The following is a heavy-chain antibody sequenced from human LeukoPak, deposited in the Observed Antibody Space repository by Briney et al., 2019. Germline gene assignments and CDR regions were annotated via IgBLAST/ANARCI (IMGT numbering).Heavy chain of an antibody. D-gene: IGHD1-26*01. Sequence: PSETLSLTRTVSGCSISSGSYYWSWIRQPAGKGLEWIGRIYTSGSTNYNPSLKSRVTISVDTSKNQFSLKLSSVTAADTAVYYCARAPLGGGPIDAFDIWGQGTMVTVSS. CDR2: IYTSGST. V-gene: IGHV4-61*02. CDR1: GCSISSGSYY. CDR3: ARAPLGGGPIDAFDI. J-gene: IGHJ3*02.